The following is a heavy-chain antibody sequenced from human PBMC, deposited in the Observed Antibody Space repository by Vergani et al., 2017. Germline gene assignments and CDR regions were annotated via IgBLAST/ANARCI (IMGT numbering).Heavy chain of an antibody. CDR3: ARDPDNNLEVSGPPLDV. CDR2: ISSSSSTI. V-gene: IGHV3-48*01. J-gene: IGHJ6*04. CDR1: GFTFSSYS. Sequence: EVQMVESGGGLVKPGGSLRLSCAASGFTFSSYSMNWVRQAPGKGLEWVSYISSSSSTIYYADSVKGRVTISRDNAKNSLYLQMNSLRAEDTAVYYCARDPDNNLEVSGPPLDVWGKGTTVTVSS. D-gene: IGHD3-10*01.